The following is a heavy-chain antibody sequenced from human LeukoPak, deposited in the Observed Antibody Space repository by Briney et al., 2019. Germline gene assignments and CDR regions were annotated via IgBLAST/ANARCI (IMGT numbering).Heavy chain of an antibody. CDR3: AREDYGDYGPPNFDY. V-gene: IGHV1-2*02. J-gene: IGHJ4*02. CDR1: GYTFTGYY. D-gene: IGHD4-17*01. CDR2: INPNSGGT. Sequence: GASVKVSCKASGYTFTGYYMHWVRQAPGQGLEWMGWINPNSGGTNYAQKFQGRVTMTRDTSISTAYMELSRLRSDDTAAYYCAREDYGDYGPPNFDYWGQGTLVTVSS.